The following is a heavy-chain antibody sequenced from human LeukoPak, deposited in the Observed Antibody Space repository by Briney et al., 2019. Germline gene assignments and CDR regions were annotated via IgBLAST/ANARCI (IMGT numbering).Heavy chain of an antibody. Sequence: GASVKVSCKASGYTFTGYYMHWVRQAPGQGLEWMGWINPNSGGTNYAQKFQGRVTMTRDTSISTAYMELSRLRSDDTAVYYCARAGPYRITGTDFDYWGQGTLVTVSS. J-gene: IGHJ4*02. D-gene: IGHD1-20*01. CDR2: INPNSGGT. CDR1: GYTFTGYY. CDR3: ARAGPYRITGTDFDY. V-gene: IGHV1-2*02.